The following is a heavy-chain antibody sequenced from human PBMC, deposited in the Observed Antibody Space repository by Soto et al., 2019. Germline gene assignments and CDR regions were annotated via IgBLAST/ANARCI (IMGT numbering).Heavy chain of an antibody. CDR1: GYTFTSYD. D-gene: IGHD2-2*01. J-gene: IGHJ4*02. CDR3: ARRQTPYYCSSTGCFSTFGY. Sequence: ASVKVSCKASGYTFTSYDINWVRQATGQGLEWMGWMNPNSGNTGYAQEFQGRVTMTRNTSISTAYMELSSLRSEDTAVYYCARRQTPYYCSSTGCFSTFGYGGQGTLVTVSS. V-gene: IGHV1-8*01. CDR2: MNPNSGNT.